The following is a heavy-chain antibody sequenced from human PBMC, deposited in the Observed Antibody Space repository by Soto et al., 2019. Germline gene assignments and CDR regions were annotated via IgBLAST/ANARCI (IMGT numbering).Heavy chain of an antibody. CDR3: ARQRGCDY. V-gene: IGHV3-7*01. CDR2: IKQDGSEK. D-gene: IGHD1-1*01. CDR1: EFTFSGYS. Sequence: EVQLVESGGGLVQPGGSLRLSCAASEFTFSGYSMSWVRQAPGKGLEWVANIKQDGSEKYYVDSVKGRFTISRDNAKNSLYLQMNSLRADDTAVYYCARQRGCDYWGQGTLVTVSS. J-gene: IGHJ4*02.